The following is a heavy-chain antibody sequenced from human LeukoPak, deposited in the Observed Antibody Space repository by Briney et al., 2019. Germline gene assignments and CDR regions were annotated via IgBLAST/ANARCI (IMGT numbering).Heavy chain of an antibody. V-gene: IGHV3-33*06. Sequence: GGSLRLSCAASGFSSSSYAMHWVRQAPGRGLEWVSAIWYDGSNKFYADSVKGRFTISRDNSKNTLYLQMNSLRAEDTAVYYCAKSGPDFGDLPSEYYFDYWGQGNLVTVSS. CDR3: AKSGPDFGDLPSEYYFDY. J-gene: IGHJ4*02. CDR2: IWYDGSNK. D-gene: IGHD4-17*01. CDR1: GFSSSSYA.